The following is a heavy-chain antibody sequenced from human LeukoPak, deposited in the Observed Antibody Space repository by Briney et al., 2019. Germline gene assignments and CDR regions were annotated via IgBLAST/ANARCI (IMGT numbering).Heavy chain of an antibody. Sequence: ASVKASCKASSYTFTSYGINWVRQAPGQGLEWMGWISPYNGNTKYAEKIQRRVTITTDTSTSTAYMELGSLSSDDTAVYYCARDQRGYGDSSGASKWIDPWGQGTLVTVSS. J-gene: IGHJ5*02. CDR2: ISPYNGNT. CDR1: SYTFTSYG. D-gene: IGHD4-17*01. CDR3: ARDQRGYGDSSGASKWIDP. V-gene: IGHV1-18*01.